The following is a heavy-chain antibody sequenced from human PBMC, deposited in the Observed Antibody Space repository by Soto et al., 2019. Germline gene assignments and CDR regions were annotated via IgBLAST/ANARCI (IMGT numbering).Heavy chain of an antibody. Sequence: ASVKVSCKASGYTFTSYYMHWVRQAPGQGLEWMGIVNPSGGSTSYAQKFQGRVTMTRDTSTSTVYMELSSLRSEDTAVYYCARDVVVVVAAPPGLYYYYGMDVWGQGTTVTVSS. CDR3: ARDVVVVVAAPPGLYYYYGMDV. D-gene: IGHD2-15*01. CDR2: VNPSGGST. CDR1: GYTFTSYY. V-gene: IGHV1-46*01. J-gene: IGHJ6*02.